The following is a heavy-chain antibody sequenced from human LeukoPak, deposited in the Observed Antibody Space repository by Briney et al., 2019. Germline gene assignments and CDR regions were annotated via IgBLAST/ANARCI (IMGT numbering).Heavy chain of an antibody. CDR3: ARGGGTAMAPKDY. CDR1: GFTVSSNY. D-gene: IGHD5-18*01. CDR2: IYSGGST. J-gene: IGHJ4*02. Sequence: PGGSLRLSCAASGFTVSSNYMSWVRQAPGKGLEWVSVIYSGGSTYYADSVKGRFTISRDNSKNTLYLQMNSLRAVDTAVYYCARGGGTAMAPKDYWGQGTLVTVSS. V-gene: IGHV3-53*01.